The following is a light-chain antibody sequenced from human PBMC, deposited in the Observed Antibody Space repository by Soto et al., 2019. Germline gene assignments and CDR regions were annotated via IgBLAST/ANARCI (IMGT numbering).Light chain of an antibody. J-gene: IGLJ1*01. CDR3: SSYTISSTYV. CDR2: DVN. Sequence: QSVLTQPPSVSGSPGQSVAISCTGTSSDVGSYNRVSWYQQPPGTAPKLMIYDVNNRPSGVPDRFSGPKSGNTASPTISGLQAEDEADYYCSSYTISSTYVFGTGTKVTVL. CDR1: SSDVGSYNR. V-gene: IGLV2-18*02.